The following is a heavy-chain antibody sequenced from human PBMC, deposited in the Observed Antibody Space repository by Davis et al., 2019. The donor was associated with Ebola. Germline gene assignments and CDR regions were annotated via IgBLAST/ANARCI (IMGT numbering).Heavy chain of an antibody. V-gene: IGHV3-13*01. Sequence: GGSLRLSCAASGFTFSSYDMHWVRQATGKGLEWVSAIGTAGDTYYPGSVKGRFTISRDNAKNSLYLQMNSLRAEDTAVYYCAREGIVGATPPGYWGQGTLVTVSS. J-gene: IGHJ4*02. CDR3: AREGIVGATPPGY. D-gene: IGHD1-26*01. CDR2: IGTAGDT. CDR1: GFTFSSYD.